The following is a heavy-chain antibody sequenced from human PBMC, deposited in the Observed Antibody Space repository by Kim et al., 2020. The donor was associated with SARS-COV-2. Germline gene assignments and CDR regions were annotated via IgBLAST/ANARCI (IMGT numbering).Heavy chain of an antibody. V-gene: IGHV1-69*13. CDR1: GGTFSSYA. J-gene: IGHJ6*02. CDR3: GAPSRSSLGANTQLVRATKTKNYYYYGMDV. D-gene: IGHD6-13*01. Sequence: SVKVSCKASGGTFSSYAISWVRQAPGQGLEWMGGIIPIFGTANYAQKFQGRVTITADESTSTAYMELSSLRSEDTAVYYCGAPSRSSLGANTQLVRATKTKNYYYYGMDVWGQGTTVTVSS. CDR2: IIPIFGTA.